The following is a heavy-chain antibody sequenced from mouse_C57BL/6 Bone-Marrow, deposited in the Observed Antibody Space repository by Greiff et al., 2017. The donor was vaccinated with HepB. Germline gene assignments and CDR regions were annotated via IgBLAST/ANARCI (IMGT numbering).Heavy chain of an antibody. D-gene: IGHD2-4*01. V-gene: IGHV1-42*01. CDR3: ARRGDYDDYAMDY. CDR2: INPSTGGT. J-gene: IGHJ4*01. Sequence: VQLQQSGPELVKPGASVKISCKASGYSFTGYYMNWVKQSPEKSLEWIGEINPSTGGTTYNQKFKAKATLTVDKSSSTAYMQLKSLTSEDSAVYYCARRGDYDDYAMDYWGQGTSVTVSS. CDR1: GYSFTGYY.